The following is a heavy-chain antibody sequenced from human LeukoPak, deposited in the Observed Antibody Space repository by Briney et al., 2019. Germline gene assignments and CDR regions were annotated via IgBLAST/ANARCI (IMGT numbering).Heavy chain of an antibody. J-gene: IGHJ3*02. D-gene: IGHD2-15*01. V-gene: IGHV4-38-2*02. CDR1: GYSISSGYY. CDR2: IYHSGST. Sequence: SETLSLTCTVSGYSISSGYYWGWIRQPPVKGLEWIGSIYHSGSTYYNPSLKSRVTISVDTSKNQFSLKLSSVTAADTAVYYCARASESTPDAFDIWGQGTMVTVSS. CDR3: ARASESTPDAFDI.